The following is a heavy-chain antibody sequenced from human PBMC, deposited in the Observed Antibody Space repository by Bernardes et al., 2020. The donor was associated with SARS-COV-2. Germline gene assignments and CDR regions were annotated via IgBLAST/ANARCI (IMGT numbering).Heavy chain of an antibody. J-gene: IGHJ4*02. V-gene: IGHV3-21*01. CDR1: GFTFSNYG. CDR3: ARDRGYSLRSLSLDY. Sequence: GGSLRLSCAASGFTFSNYGMNWVRQAPGKGLEWVSFIITSGESKYYADSVRGRFTISRDNAKDSLSLEMHSLRTEDTAVYYCARDRGYSLRSLSLDYWGQGTLVTVSS. CDR2: IITSGESK. D-gene: IGHD1-26*01.